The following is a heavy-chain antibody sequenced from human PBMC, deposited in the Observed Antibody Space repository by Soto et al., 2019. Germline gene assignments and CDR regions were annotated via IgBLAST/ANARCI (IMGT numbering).Heavy chain of an antibody. V-gene: IGHV1-24*01. CDR2: FDPEDGET. CDR1: GYTLTELS. Sequence: ASVKVSCKVSGYTLTELSMHWVRQAPGKGLEWMGGFDPEDGETIYAQKFQGRVTMTEDTSTDTAYMELSSLRSEDTAVYYCATGAYYSITNYYWPFDPWGQGTLVTVSS. J-gene: IGHJ5*02. D-gene: IGHD2-2*01. CDR3: ATGAYYSITNYYWPFDP.